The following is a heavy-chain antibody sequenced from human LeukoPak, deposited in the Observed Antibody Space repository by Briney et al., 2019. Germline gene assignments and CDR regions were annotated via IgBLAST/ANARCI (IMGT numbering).Heavy chain of an antibody. D-gene: IGHD6-19*01. CDR2: IKQDGSEK. V-gene: IGHV3-7*01. CDR1: GFTFSNYW. CDR3: ARDQWLVKSYYYYYMDV. J-gene: IGHJ6*03. Sequence: QPGGSLRLSCAASGFTFSNYWMSWVRQAPGKGLEWVANIKQDGSEKYYVDSVKGRFTISRDNAKNSLYLQMNSLRAEDTAVYYCARDQWLVKSYYYYYMDVWGKGTTVTISS.